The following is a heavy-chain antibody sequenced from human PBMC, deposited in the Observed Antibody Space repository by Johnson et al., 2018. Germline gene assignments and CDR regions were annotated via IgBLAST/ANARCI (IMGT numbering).Heavy chain of an antibody. CDR2: IYYSGGT. Sequence: QVQLQESGPGLVKPSETLSLTCTVSGGSISSYYWSWIRQPPGKGLEWIGYIYYSGGTNYNPSLKSRVTLSVAPSKNQFSLKLSSVTAADTAVYYCAREGLGELSSLMDVWGKGTTVTVSS. D-gene: IGHD3-16*02. CDR3: AREGLGELSSLMDV. J-gene: IGHJ6*03. V-gene: IGHV4-59*01. CDR1: GGSISSYY.